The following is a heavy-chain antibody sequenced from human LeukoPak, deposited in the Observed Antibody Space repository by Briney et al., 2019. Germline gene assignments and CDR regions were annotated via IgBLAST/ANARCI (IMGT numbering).Heavy chain of an antibody. J-gene: IGHJ1*01. Sequence: GGSLRLSCVGSGFTFSSYAMSWVRQAPGQGLEWISGISNSGHSTYNADSAKGRFSSSRDNSKNTLYLQMNSLRAEDTAVYYCAKDWRNGYSSDWYSEGYFPHWGQGTLVTVSS. V-gene: IGHV3-23*01. CDR1: GFTFSSYA. CDR2: ISNSGHST. CDR3: AKDWRNGYSSDWYSEGYFPH. D-gene: IGHD6-25*01.